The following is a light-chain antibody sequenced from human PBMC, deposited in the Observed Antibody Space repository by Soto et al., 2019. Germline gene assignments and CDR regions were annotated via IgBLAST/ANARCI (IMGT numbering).Light chain of an antibody. CDR3: PSYTNSITYV. CDR2: DVS. J-gene: IGLJ1*01. V-gene: IGLV2-14*03. Sequence: QSVLTQPASVSGSPGQSITISCTGTNSDVGGYNYVSWYQQHPGKAPKLLIYDVSSRPSGLSNRFSGSKSGNTASLIISGLQAEDEADYYCPSYTNSITYVFGSGTKVTVL. CDR1: NSDVGGYNY.